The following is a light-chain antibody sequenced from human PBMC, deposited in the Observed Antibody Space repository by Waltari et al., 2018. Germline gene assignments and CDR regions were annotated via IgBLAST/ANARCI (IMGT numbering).Light chain of an antibody. CDR1: QDISNY. V-gene: IGKV1-33*01. CDR2: DAS. Sequence: DIQMTQSPSSLSASVGDRVTLTCQASQDISNYLNWYQQKPEKAPKLLIYDASNLETGVPSRFSGSGSGTDFTFTISSLQPEDIATYYCQQYDNLPYTFGQGTKLEIK. J-gene: IGKJ2*01. CDR3: QQYDNLPYT.